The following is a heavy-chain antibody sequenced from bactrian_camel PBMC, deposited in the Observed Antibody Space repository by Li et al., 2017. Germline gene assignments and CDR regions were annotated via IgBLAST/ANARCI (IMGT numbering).Heavy chain of an antibody. CDR2: LDSDGTT. J-gene: IGHJ4*01. CDR3: AARLGEDHYRY. D-gene: IGHD2*01. Sequence: DVQLVESGGGSVQAGGSLRLSCAVSGDTESGYCMAWFRQTPGKWREGVATLDSDGTTSYADSVKGRFAISADNAKTTLYLQMNSLKPEDTAMYTCAARLGEDHYRYWGQGTQVTVS. CDR1: GDTESGYC. V-gene: IGHV3S10*01.